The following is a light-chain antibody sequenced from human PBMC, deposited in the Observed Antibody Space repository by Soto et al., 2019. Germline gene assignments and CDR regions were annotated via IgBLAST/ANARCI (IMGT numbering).Light chain of an antibody. J-gene: IGKJ2*01. V-gene: IGKV4-1*01. Sequence: DIVMTQSPDSLAVSLGERATINCKSSQSLLANCNNKNCLAWYQHKPGQPPKMRILWASTRESGVPDRFNGSGSGTDFTLPISSLQAEDAEVYYCQHFFSPPFPFGQGTKLEIK. CDR3: QHFFSPPFP. CDR2: WAS. CDR1: QSLLANCNNKNC.